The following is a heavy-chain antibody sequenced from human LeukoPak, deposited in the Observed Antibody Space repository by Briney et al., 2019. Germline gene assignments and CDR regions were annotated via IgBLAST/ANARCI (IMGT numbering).Heavy chain of an antibody. V-gene: IGHV1-69*13. D-gene: IGHD2-21*02. J-gene: IGHJ3*02. CDR1: GGTFSSYA. CDR3: ASPRLAYCGGDCYPYAFDI. CDR2: IIPIFGTA. Sequence: SVKVSCTASGGTFSSYAISWVRQAPGQGLEWMGGIIPIFGTANYAQKFQGRVTITADESTSTAYMELSSLRSEDTAVYYCASPRLAYCGGDCYPYAFDIWGQGTMVTVSS.